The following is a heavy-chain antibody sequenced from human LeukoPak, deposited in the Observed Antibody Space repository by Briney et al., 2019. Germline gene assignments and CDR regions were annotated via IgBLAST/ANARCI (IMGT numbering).Heavy chain of an antibody. CDR1: GFTFSSYS. CDR2: ISSSSSYM. V-gene: IGHV3-21*01. CDR3: ARDPDYYGSGSPHYFDY. J-gene: IGHJ4*02. D-gene: IGHD3-10*01. Sequence: PGGSLRLSCAASGFTFSSYSMNWVRQAPGKGLEWVSSISSSSSYMYYADSVKGRFTISRDNAKNSLYLQMNSLRAEDTAVYYCARDPDYYGSGSPHYFDYWGQGTLVTVSS.